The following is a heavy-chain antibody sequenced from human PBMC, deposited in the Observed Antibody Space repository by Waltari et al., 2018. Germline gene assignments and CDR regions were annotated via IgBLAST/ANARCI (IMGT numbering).Heavy chain of an antibody. J-gene: IGHJ4*02. CDR1: GDSIDRSGYY. Sequence: QLQLQESGPGLVKPSETLSLTCIVSGDSIDRSGYYWGWIRQPPGKGLEWIGSIVYSGSTCCVPPPKSRVTISVDTAKNHFSLKLSSVTAADTAVYYCARPNSSTLGGGFDYWGQGTLVTVSS. CDR3: ARPNSSTLGGGFDY. V-gene: IGHV4-39*02. CDR2: IVYSGST. D-gene: IGHD3-16*01.